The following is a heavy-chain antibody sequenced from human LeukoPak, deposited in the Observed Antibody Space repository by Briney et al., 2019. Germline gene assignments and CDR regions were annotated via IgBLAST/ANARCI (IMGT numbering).Heavy chain of an antibody. J-gene: IGHJ4*02. CDR2: IYYSGST. CDR1: GGSISSSSYY. Sequence: KTSETLSLTCTVSGGSISSSSYYWGWIRQPPGEGLEWIGSIYYSGSTYYNPSLKSRVTISVDTSKNQFSLKLSSVTAADTAVYYCARDRIAAAGFFDYWGQGTLVTVSS. V-gene: IGHV4-39*07. CDR3: ARDRIAAAGFFDY. D-gene: IGHD6-13*01.